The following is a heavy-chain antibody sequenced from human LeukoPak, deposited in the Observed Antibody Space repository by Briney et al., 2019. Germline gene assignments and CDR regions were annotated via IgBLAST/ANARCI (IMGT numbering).Heavy chain of an antibody. D-gene: IGHD6-19*01. V-gene: IGHV4-39*07. J-gene: IGHJ4*02. CDR1: GGSISSSSYY. CDR3: ASVNGGYSSQ. CDR2: IYYSGST. Sequence: ASETLSLTCTVSGGSISSSSYYWGWIRQPPGKGLEWIGSIYYSGSTYYNPSLKSRVTISVDTSKNQFSLKLSSVTAADTAVYYCASVNGGYSSQWGQGTLVTVSS.